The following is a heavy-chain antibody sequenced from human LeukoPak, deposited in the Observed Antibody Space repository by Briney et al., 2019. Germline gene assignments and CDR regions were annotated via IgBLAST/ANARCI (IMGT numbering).Heavy chain of an antibody. Sequence: ASVKVSCKASGGTFSSYAISWVRQAPGQGLEWMGGIIPIFGTANYAQKFQGRVTITADESTGTAYMELSSLRSEDTAVYYCAREDRGYSGYDTYYFDYWGQGTLVTVSS. D-gene: IGHD5-12*01. V-gene: IGHV1-69*13. CDR2: IIPIFGTA. CDR1: GGTFSSYA. J-gene: IGHJ4*02. CDR3: AREDRGYSGYDTYYFDY.